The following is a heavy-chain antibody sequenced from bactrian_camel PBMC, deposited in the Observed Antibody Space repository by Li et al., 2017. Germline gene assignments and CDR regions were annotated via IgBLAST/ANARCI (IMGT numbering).Heavy chain of an antibody. CDR1: GYQYRSYC. J-gene: IGHJ6*01. CDR3: AADPPRAWGRCRGDFGY. CDR2: IGNDGIT. D-gene: IGHD5*01. V-gene: IGHV3S53*01. Sequence: QVQLVESGGGSVQEGGSPRLSCEVSGYQYRSYCVGWLRQAPGKEREGVATIGNDGITTYADSVKGRFTISKDYAKNTVYLQMNSLKPEDTAVYYCAADPPRAWGRCRGDFGYWGQGTQVTVS.